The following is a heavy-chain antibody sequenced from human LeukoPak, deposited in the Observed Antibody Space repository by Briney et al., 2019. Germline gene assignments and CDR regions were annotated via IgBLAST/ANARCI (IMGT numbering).Heavy chain of an antibody. CDR1: GFTFSSYA. Sequence: GGSLRLSCAASGFTFSSYAISWVRQAPGKGLEWVSAISGSGGSTYYADSVKGRFTISRDNSKNTLYLQMNSLRAEDTAVYYCAKAQGWYDYVWGSYRYNGWFDPWGQGTLVTVSS. CDR2: ISGSGGST. CDR3: AKAQGWYDYVWGSYRYNGWFDP. V-gene: IGHV3-23*01. D-gene: IGHD3-16*02. J-gene: IGHJ5*02.